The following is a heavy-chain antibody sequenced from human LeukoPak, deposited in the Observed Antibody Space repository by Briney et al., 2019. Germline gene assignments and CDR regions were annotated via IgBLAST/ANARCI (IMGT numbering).Heavy chain of an antibody. D-gene: IGHD3-22*01. J-gene: IGHJ4*02. Sequence: GGSLRLSCAASGFTVNSNYMSWVRQAPGKGLEWVSTIYSGGSTYYTGSLKGRFTISRDNSKNTVYLQMDSLRAEDTAVYYCARGGYDSSGYCYYFDFWGQGTLVTVSS. V-gene: IGHV3-53*01. CDR3: ARGGYDSSGYCYYFDF. CDR2: IYSGGST. CDR1: GFTVNSNY.